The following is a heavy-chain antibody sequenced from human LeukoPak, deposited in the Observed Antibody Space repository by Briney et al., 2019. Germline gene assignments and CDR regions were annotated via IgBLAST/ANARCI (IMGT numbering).Heavy chain of an antibody. CDR3: ARDVGGSLDY. Sequence: PGGSLRLSCAASGFTFSTYWMALVRQAPGKGLEWVANIKGDESARHQADSVKGRFTISRDNAQNSVYLQMSSLRGEDTAVYYCARDVGGSLDYWGQGTLVTVSS. CDR2: IKGDESAR. CDR1: GFTFSTYW. V-gene: IGHV3-7*01. D-gene: IGHD1-26*01. J-gene: IGHJ4*02.